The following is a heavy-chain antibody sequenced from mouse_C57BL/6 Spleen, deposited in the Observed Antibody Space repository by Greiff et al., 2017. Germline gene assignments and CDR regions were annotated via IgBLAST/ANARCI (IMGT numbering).Heavy chain of an antibody. CDR3: ARGGANWDDFDY. D-gene: IGHD4-1*01. V-gene: IGHV1-22*01. J-gene: IGHJ2*01. CDR2: INPNNGGT. CDR1: GYTFTDYN. Sequence: EVQLVESGPELVKPGASVKMSCKASGYTFTDYNMHWVKQSHGKSLEWIGYINPNNGGTSYNQKFKGKATLTVNKSSSTAYMELRSLTSEDSAVYYCARGGANWDDFDYWGQGTTLTVSS.